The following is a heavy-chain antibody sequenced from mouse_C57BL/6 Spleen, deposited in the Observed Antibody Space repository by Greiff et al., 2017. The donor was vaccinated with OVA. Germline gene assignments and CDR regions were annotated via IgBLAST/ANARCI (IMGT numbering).Heavy chain of an antibody. CDR1: GYAFTNYL. V-gene: IGHV1-54*01. J-gene: IGHJ4*01. CDR3: ARPYSGSSYPYYAMDY. CDR2: INPGSGGT. Sequence: VQLQQSGAELVRPGTSVKVSCKASGYAFTNYLIEWVKQRPGQGLEWIGVINPGSGGTNYNEKFKGKATLTADKSSSTAYMQLSSLTSEDSAVYFCARPYSGSSYPYYAMDYWGQGTSVTGSS. D-gene: IGHD1-1*01.